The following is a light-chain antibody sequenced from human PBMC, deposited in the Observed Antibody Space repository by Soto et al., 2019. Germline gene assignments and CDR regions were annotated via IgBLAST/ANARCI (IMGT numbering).Light chain of an antibody. CDR2: EVN. CDR1: SSDVGGYNY. J-gene: IGLJ1*01. Sequence: QSVLTQPPSASESPGQSVAISCTGTSSDVGGYNYVSWYQQHPSKAPKLMIYEVNKRPSGVPDRFSGSKSGNTASLTVSGLQAEDEADYYCSSYAGSSNVFGTGTKVTVL. CDR3: SSYAGSSNV. V-gene: IGLV2-8*01.